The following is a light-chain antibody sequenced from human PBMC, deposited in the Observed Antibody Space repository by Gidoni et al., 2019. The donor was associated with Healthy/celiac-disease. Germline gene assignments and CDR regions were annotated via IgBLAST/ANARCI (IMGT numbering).Light chain of an antibody. V-gene: IGKV1-9*01. CDR3: QQLNSYPPNT. J-gene: IGKJ4*01. CDR1: KGISSY. Sequence: DIQLTQSPSFLSASVGDRVTITCRASKGISSYLAWYQQTPGKAPKLLIYAASTLQSGVPSRFSGSGSGTEFTLTISSLQPEDFATYYCQQLNSYPPNTFGGGTKVEIK. CDR2: AAS.